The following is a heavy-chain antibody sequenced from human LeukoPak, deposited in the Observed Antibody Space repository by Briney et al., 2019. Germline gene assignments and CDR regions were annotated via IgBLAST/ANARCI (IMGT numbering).Heavy chain of an antibody. CDR2: MSSSGTYI. CDR3: ASVPAYSDYGLGY. J-gene: IGHJ4*02. V-gene: IGHV3-21*01. Sequence: PGGSLRLSCVASGFTFSSYSMNWVRQAPGKGLEWVSSMSSSGTYIYYADSVKGRFTISRDNAKNSLYLQMNSLRAEDTAVYYCASVPAYSDYGLGYWGQGTLVTVSS. CDR1: GFTFSSYS. D-gene: IGHD5-12*01.